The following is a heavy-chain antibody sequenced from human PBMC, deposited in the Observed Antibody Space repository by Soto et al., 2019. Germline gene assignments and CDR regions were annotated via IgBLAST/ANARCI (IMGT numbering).Heavy chain of an antibody. CDR1: GFTFSSYS. CDR2: ISSSSSTI. Sequence: EVQLVESGGGLVQPGGSLRLSCAASGFTFSSYSMNWVRQAPGKGLEWVSYISSSSSTIYYADSVKGRFTISRDNAKNSLYLQMNSLRDEDTAVYYCARDYYGSGSYRRDFLGDYWGQGTLVTVSS. J-gene: IGHJ4*02. D-gene: IGHD3-10*01. CDR3: ARDYYGSGSYRRDFLGDY. V-gene: IGHV3-48*02.